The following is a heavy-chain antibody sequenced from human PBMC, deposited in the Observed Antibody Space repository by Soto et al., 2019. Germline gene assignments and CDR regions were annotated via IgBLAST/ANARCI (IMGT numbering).Heavy chain of an antibody. J-gene: IGHJ6*02. CDR3: ARDVNGWNDRGLPLWGMDV. CDR1: GFTFSSYD. D-gene: IGHD1-1*01. Sequence: PGGSLRLSCAASGFTFSSYDMHWVRQATGKGLEWVSAIGTAGDTYYPGSVKGRFTISRENAKNSLYLQMNSLRAEDAAVYYCARDVNGWNDRGLPLWGMDVWGQGTTVTVSS. CDR2: IGTAGDT. V-gene: IGHV3-13*01.